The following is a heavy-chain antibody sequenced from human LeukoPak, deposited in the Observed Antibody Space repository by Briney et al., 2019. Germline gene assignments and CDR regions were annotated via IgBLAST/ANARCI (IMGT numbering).Heavy chain of an antibody. Sequence: GGSLRLSCTASGFTFSTYWMSWVRQAPGKGLEWVANIKEDGRTKYYLDSVKGRFTISRDNPKNSLYLEMDSLRADDTAVYFCARIGYVSSSLDFWGQGALVTVSS. D-gene: IGHD6-6*01. CDR1: GFTFSTYW. CDR3: ARIGYVSSSLDF. J-gene: IGHJ4*02. V-gene: IGHV3-7*05. CDR2: IKEDGRTK.